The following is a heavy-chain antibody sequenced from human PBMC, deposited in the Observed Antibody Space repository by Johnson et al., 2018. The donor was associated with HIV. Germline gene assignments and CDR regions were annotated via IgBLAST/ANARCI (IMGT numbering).Heavy chain of an antibody. J-gene: IGHJ3*02. Sequence: QVHLVESGGGVVQPGRSLRLSCAASGFTFSSYGMYWVRQAPGQGLEWVAVISYDGSNKYYVDSVKGRFTISRDNSKNTLYLQINSLRAEDTAVYYCAKDGAMAFDIWGQGTLVTVSS. CDR2: ISYDGSNK. V-gene: IGHV3-30*18. D-gene: IGHD2-2*01. CDR3: AKDGAMAFDI. CDR1: GFTFSSYG.